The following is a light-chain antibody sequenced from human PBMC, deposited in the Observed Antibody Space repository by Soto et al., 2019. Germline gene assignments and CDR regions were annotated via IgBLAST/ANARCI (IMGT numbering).Light chain of an antibody. CDR2: EVS. CDR3: SSYARSNNLGV. Sequence: QSALTQPPSASGSRGQSVTISCTGTSSDVGGYNYVSWYQQHPGKAPKLMIYEVSKRPSGVPDRFSGSKSGNTASLTVSGLQPEDEADYYCSSYARSNNLGVFGGGTKVTVL. CDR1: SSDVGGYNY. J-gene: IGLJ3*02. V-gene: IGLV2-8*01.